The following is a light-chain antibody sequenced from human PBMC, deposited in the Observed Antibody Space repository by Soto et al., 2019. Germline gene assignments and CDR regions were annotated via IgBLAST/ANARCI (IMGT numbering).Light chain of an antibody. Sequence: DIQMTQSPSSLSASVGDTVTITYRASQGIGNFLAWFQQKPGKAPTSLISEASSLQSGVPSRFSGSGSGTDFTLTISSLQPEDFATYYCQQYHSYPVTFGGGTKVEFK. J-gene: IGKJ4*01. CDR3: QQYHSYPVT. CDR2: EAS. CDR1: QGIGNF. V-gene: IGKV1-16*01.